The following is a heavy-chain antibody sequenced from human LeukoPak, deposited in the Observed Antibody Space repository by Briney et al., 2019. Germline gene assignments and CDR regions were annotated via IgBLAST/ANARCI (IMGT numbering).Heavy chain of an antibody. CDR3: ARGPYCSSTTCNRGTFDI. D-gene: IGHD2-2*02. Sequence: ASVKVSFKASGYTFTNYAISWVRQAPGQGLEWMGWISAYNGNTNYAQNFQGRVTMTTDTSTSTAYMELRSLRSDDTAVYYCARGPYCSSTTCNRGTFDIWGQGTLVTVSS. V-gene: IGHV1-18*01. CDR1: GYTFTNYA. J-gene: IGHJ3*02. CDR2: ISAYNGNT.